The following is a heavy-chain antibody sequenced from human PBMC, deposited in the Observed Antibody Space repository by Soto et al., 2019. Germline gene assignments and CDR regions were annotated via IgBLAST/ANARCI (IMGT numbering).Heavy chain of an antibody. CDR2: IYYSGST. CDR1: GGSISSGGYY. Sequence: SETLSLTCTVSGGSISSGGYYWSWIRQHPGKGLEWIGYIYYSGSTYYNPSLKSRVTISVDTSKNQFSLKLSSVTAADTAVYYCARERITMVRGVTYYYYGMDVWGQGTTVTVSS. V-gene: IGHV4-31*03. J-gene: IGHJ6*02. CDR3: ARERITMVRGVTYYYYGMDV. D-gene: IGHD3-10*01.